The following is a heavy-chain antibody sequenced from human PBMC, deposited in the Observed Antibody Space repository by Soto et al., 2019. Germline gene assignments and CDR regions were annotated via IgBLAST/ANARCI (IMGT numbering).Heavy chain of an antibody. Sequence: SETLSLTCTVSGGSISSGGYYWSWIRQHPGKGLEWIGYIYYSGSTYYNPSLKSRVTISVDTSKNQFSLKLSSVTAADTAVYYCARGAYDFWSGYSSHDAFDIWGQGTMVT. D-gene: IGHD3-3*01. J-gene: IGHJ3*02. CDR1: GGSISSGGYY. CDR3: ARGAYDFWSGYSSHDAFDI. CDR2: IYYSGST. V-gene: IGHV4-31*03.